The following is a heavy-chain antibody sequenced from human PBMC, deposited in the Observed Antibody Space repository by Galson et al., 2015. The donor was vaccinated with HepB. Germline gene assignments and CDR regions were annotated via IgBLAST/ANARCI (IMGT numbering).Heavy chain of an antibody. CDR2: IKQDGSEK. D-gene: IGHD6-13*01. CDR1: GFTFSSYW. V-gene: IGHV3-7*01. CDR3: ARVELAAAGKGVGYAFDI. Sequence: SLRLSCAASGFTFSSYWMSWVRQAPGKGLEWVANIKQDGSEKYYVDSVKGRFTISRDNAKNSLYLQMNSLRAEDTAVYYCARVELAAAGKGVGYAFDIWGQGTMVTVSS. J-gene: IGHJ3*02.